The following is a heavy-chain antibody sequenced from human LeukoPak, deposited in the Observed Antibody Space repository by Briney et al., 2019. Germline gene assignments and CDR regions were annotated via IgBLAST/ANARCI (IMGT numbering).Heavy chain of an antibody. J-gene: IGHJ4*02. V-gene: IGHV3-23*01. D-gene: IGHD3-22*01. CDR2: ISGSGGST. Sequence: TGGSLRLSCAASGFTLSSYAMSWVRQAPGKGLEWVSAISGSGGSTYYADSVKGRFTISRDSSKNTLYLQMNSLRAEDTAVYYCAKDPSDYYDSSGYFDYWGQGTLVTVSS. CDR1: GFTLSSYA. CDR3: AKDPSDYYDSSGYFDY.